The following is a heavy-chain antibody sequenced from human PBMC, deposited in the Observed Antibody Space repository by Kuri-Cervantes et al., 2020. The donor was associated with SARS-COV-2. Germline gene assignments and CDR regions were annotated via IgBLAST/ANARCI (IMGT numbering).Heavy chain of an antibody. CDR1: GFSFSTYA. CDR3: ARGRRIDYGDYAGWGRMNWFDP. CDR2: ISSESAYI. Sequence: GGSLRLSCAASGFSFSTYAMTWVRQARGKGLEWVSSISSESAYIYYAESVRGRFAISRDNARKSVYLQMNSLRAEDTAVYYCARGRRIDYGDYAGWGRMNWFDPWSQGTLVTVSS. J-gene: IGHJ5*02. D-gene: IGHD4-17*01. V-gene: IGHV3-21*04.